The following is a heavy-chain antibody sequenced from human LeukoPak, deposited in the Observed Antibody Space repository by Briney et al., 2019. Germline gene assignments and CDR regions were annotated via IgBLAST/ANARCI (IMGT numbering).Heavy chain of an antibody. CDR2: ISWNSGNI. CDR3: ARSSGWYHRGPDYYYYYMDV. Sequence: GGSLRLSCAASGFTFDDYAMHWVRQAPGKGLEWVSGISWNSGNIDYADSVKSRFTISRDNAKNSLYLQMNSLRAEDTAVYYCARSSGWYHRGPDYYYYYMDVWGKGTTVTVS. V-gene: IGHV3-9*01. J-gene: IGHJ6*03. CDR1: GFTFDDYA. D-gene: IGHD6-19*01.